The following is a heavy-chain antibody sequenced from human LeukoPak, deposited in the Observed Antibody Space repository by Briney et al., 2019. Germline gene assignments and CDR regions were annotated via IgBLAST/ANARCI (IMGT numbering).Heavy chain of an antibody. J-gene: IGHJ4*02. CDR1: GYSFTSYW. CDR2: IYPADSET. D-gene: IGHD2-2*01. V-gene: IGHV5-51*01. CDR3: AKGRGYCSSSSCYDFDY. Sequence: GESLRISCKGSGYSFTSYWITWVRQMPGKGLEWMGIIYPADSETTYSPSFQGQVTISADKSITTTYLQWSSLKASDTAMYFCAKGRGYCSSSSCYDFDYWGQGTLVTVSS.